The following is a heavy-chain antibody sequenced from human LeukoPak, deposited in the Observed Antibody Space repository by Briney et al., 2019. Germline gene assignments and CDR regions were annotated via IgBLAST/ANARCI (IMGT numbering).Heavy chain of an antibody. Sequence: PGGSLRLSCAASGFDFSKYWMHWVRQAPGKGLVWVARINDDGSDTSYADSVKGRFTISRDNAKNTLFLQLNSLTAEDTAVYYCARRWYEGSVYYLIAPWGQGTLVTVSS. CDR3: ARRWYEGSVYYLIAP. J-gene: IGHJ5*02. D-gene: IGHD3-22*01. CDR1: GFDFSKYW. V-gene: IGHV3-74*01. CDR2: INDDGSDT.